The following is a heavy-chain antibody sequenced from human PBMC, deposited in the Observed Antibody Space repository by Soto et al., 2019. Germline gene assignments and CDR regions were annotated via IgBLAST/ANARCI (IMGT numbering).Heavy chain of an antibody. CDR1: GGSIISGDYY. J-gene: IGHJ3*02. CDR2: IYYSGRT. CDR3: ARDLCARTDAFDI. Sequence: QVQLQESGPGLVQPSQTLSLTCTVSGGSIISGDYYWSWIRQPPGKGLGWIGYIYYSGRTYYNPSLKSRINISLDTSKNQFSLKLTSVTAADTAVYYCARDLCARTDAFDIWGQGTMVTVSS. V-gene: IGHV4-30-4*01.